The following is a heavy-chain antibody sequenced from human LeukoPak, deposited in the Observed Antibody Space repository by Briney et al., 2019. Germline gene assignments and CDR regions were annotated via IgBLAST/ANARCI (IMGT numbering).Heavy chain of an antibody. CDR2: IIPILGIA. D-gene: IGHD6-13*01. J-gene: IGHJ4*02. CDR1: GGTFGSYA. CDR3: ARDGSSSTYVLDY. Sequence: GASVKVSCKASGGTFGSYAISWVRQAPGQGLEWMGRIIPILGIANYAQKFQGRVTITADKSTGTAYMELSSLRSEDTAVYYCARDGSSSTYVLDYWGQGTLVTVSS. V-gene: IGHV1-69*04.